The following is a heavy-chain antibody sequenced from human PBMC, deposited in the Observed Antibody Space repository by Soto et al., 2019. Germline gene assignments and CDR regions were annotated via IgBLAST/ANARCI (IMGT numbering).Heavy chain of an antibody. J-gene: IGHJ6*02. Sequence: EVQLVESGGGLVQPGGSLRLSCAASGFTFSSYWMHWVREAPGKGLVWVSRINSDGSSTSYADSVKGRFTISRDNAKNTLYLQMNSLRAEDTAVYYCASSWQQNGMDVWGQGTTVTVSS. CDR2: INSDGSST. D-gene: IGHD6-13*01. CDR3: ASSWQQNGMDV. V-gene: IGHV3-74*01. CDR1: GFTFSSYW.